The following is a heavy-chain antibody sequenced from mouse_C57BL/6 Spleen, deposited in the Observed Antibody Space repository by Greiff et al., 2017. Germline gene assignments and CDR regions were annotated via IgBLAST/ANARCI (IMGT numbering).Heavy chain of an antibody. J-gene: IGHJ3*01. CDR2: IDPSDSYT. CDR1: GYTFTSYW. V-gene: IGHV1-69*01. Sequence: VQLQQPGAELVMPGASVKLSCKASGYTFTSYWMHWVKQRPGQGLEWIGEIDPSDSYTNYNQKFKGKSTLTVDKSSSTAYMQLSSLTSEDSAVYYCASGDGYQFAYWGQGALVTVSA. D-gene: IGHD2-3*01. CDR3: ASGDGYQFAY.